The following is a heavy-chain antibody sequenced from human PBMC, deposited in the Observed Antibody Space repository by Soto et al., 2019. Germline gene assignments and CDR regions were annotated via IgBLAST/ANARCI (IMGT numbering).Heavy chain of an antibody. V-gene: IGHV3-23*01. J-gene: IGHJ4*02. CDR3: AKDLKQWLVPGFDY. CDR1: GFTFSSYA. CDR2: ISGSGGST. D-gene: IGHD6-19*01. Sequence: EVPLLESGGGLVQPGGSLRLSFAASGFTFSSYAMSWVRQAPGKGLEWVSGISGSGGSTYYADSVKGRFTISRDNSXNTLYLQMNSLSAEDTAVYYCAKDLKQWLVPGFDYWGQGTLVTVSS.